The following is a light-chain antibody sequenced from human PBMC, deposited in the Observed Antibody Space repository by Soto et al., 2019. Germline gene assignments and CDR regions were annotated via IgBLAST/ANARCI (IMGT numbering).Light chain of an antibody. V-gene: IGKV1-5*01. CDR3: QQYNSYSPT. J-gene: IGKJ1*01. Sequence: IQMTQSPSSLSASVGNRVTITCRASQSIRSFLNWYQQKPGKAPKLLIFGASTLQSGVPSRFSGSGSGTEFTLTISSLQPDDVATYYCQQYNSYSPTLGQGTKVDIK. CDR1: QSIRSF. CDR2: GAS.